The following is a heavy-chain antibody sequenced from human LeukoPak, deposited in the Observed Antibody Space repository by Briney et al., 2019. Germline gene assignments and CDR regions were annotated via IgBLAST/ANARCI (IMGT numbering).Heavy chain of an antibody. CDR3: ARRDRTGWYDFDY. V-gene: IGHV5-10-1*01. Sequence: KPGESLRISCKGSGYSFTSYWISWVRQMPGKGLEWMGRIDPSDSYTNYSPSFQGHVIISADKSISTAYLQWSSLKASDTAMYFCARRDRTGWYDFDYWGQGTLVTVSS. CDR2: IDPSDSYT. D-gene: IGHD6-19*01. CDR1: GYSFTSYW. J-gene: IGHJ4*02.